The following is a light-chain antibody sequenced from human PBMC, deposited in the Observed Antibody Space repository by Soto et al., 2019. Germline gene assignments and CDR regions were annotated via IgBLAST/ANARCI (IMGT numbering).Light chain of an antibody. CDR3: SSYAGSNIVV. CDR2: EVS. V-gene: IGLV2-8*01. Sequence: QSALTQPPSASGSPGQSVTISCTGTSSDVGGYNFVSWYQQHQGKAPKLMIYEVSERPSGVPDLFSGSKSGNTASLSVSGLQAEDEAEYSCSSYAGSNIVVFGGGTKLTVL. J-gene: IGLJ2*01. CDR1: SSDVGGYNF.